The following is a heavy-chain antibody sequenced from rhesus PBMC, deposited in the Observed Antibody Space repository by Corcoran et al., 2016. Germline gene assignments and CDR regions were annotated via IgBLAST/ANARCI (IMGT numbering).Heavy chain of an antibody. J-gene: IGHJ4*01. CDR3: ARKSGEGY. CDR2: INGNSANT. CDR1: GASISSHW. Sequence: QVQLQESGPGLVKPSETLSLTCDVSGASISSHWWSWVRQLPGEGVEGIGEINGNSANTYYNPSLKRRLYISKDASKNQFSLKLSSVTAADTAVYYCARKSGEGYWGQGVLVTVSS. V-gene: IGHV4-80*01. D-gene: IGHD1-44*02.